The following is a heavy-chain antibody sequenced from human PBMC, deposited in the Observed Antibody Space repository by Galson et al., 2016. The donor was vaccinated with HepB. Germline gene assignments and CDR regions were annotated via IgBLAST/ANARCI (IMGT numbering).Heavy chain of an antibody. CDR2: IYYDGST. CDR3: AGYCSSTSCYVGGGFRDNWFDP. Sequence: EPLSLTCTVSGGSISSYYWSWIRQPPGKGLEWIGYIYYDGSTNYNPSLKSRLTISVDTSKNQFSLKLSSVTAAGTAVYYCAGYCSSTSCYVGGGFRDNWFDPWGQGTLVTVPS. D-gene: IGHD2-2*01. J-gene: IGHJ5*02. CDR1: GGSISSYY. V-gene: IGHV4-59*01.